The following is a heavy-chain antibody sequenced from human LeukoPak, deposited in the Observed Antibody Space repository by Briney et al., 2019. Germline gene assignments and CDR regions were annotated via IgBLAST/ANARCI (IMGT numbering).Heavy chain of an antibody. J-gene: IGHJ4*02. CDR1: GGSLSGHY. Sequence: SETLSLTCTVGGGSLSGHYWGWIRQPPGKGLELVGHIYYTGTTFYNPSLNSRVTITLDTSRNLFSLRLTSVIAADTAVYYCARFSWGCSTASCYLTNWGQGALVTVSS. CDR2: IYYTGTT. V-gene: IGHV4-59*11. D-gene: IGHD2-2*01. CDR3: ARFSWGCSTASCYLTN.